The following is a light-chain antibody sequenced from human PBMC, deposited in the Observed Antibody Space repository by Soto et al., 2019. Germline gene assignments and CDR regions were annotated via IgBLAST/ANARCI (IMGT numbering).Light chain of an antibody. Sequence: DIQMTQSPSSLSASIGDRVTITCRASQSISSYLHWYQQRPGKAPKLLIYGASSLQSGAPSRFSGSGSGTDFTLTISSLQPEDFATYYCQQGYNTPRTFGQGTKVEIK. J-gene: IGKJ1*01. V-gene: IGKV1-39*01. CDR1: QSISSY. CDR2: GAS. CDR3: QQGYNTPRT.